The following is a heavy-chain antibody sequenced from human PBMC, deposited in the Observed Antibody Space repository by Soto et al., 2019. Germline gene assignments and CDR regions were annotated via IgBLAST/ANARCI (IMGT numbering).Heavy chain of an antibody. CDR3: ARDDVLCSGGSCFGVPMDV. CDR1: GGSISSGGYY. V-gene: IGHV4-31*03. CDR2: IYYSGST. D-gene: IGHD2-15*01. J-gene: IGHJ6*03. Sequence: PSETLSLTCTVSGGSISSGGYYWSWIRQHPGKGLEWIGYIYYSGSTYYNPSLKSRVTISVDTSKNQFSLKLSSVTAADTAVYYCARDDVLCSGGSCFGVPMDVWGKGTTVTVSS.